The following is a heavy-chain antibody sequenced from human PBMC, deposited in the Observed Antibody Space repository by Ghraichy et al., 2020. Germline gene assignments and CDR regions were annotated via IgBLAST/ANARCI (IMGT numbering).Heavy chain of an antibody. J-gene: IGHJ6*02. CDR2: IDWDDDK. CDR3: ARIDSSGSLDAYTYYGMDV. D-gene: IGHD6-19*01. V-gene: IGHV2-70*11. Sequence: SGPTLVKPTQTLTLTCTFSGFSLSTSGMCVSWIRQPPGKALEWLARIDWDDDKYYSTSLKTRLTISKDTSKNQVVLTMTNMDPVDTATYYCARIDSSGSLDAYTYYGMDVWGQGTTVTVSS. CDR1: GFSLSTSGMC.